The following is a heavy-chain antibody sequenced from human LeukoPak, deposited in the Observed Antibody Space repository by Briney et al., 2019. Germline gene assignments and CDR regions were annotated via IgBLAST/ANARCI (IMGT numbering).Heavy chain of an antibody. CDR2: INPNSGGT. CDR1: GYTFTGYY. J-gene: IGHJ4*02. V-gene: IGHV1-2*02. D-gene: IGHD6-19*01. Sequence: ASVKVPCKASGYTFTGYYMHWVRQAPGQGLEWMGWINPNSGGTNYAQKFQGRVTMTRDTSISTAYMELSRLRSDDTAVYYCARVPTSGYSSGWYIYWGQGTLVTVSS. CDR3: ARVPTSGYSSGWYIY.